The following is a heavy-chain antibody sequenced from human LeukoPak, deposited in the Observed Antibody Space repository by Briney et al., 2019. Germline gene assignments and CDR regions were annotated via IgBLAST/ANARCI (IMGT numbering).Heavy chain of an antibody. V-gene: IGHV4-59*12. CDR3: ARGGYYGLF. Sequence: PSETLSLTCTVSGGSISSYYWSWIRQPPGKGLEWIGYIYYSGSTYYNPSLKSRVTISVDTSKNQFSLKLSSVTAADTAVYYCARGGYYGLFWGQGTMVTVSS. CDR1: GGSISSYY. CDR2: IYYSGST. J-gene: IGHJ3*01. D-gene: IGHD3-16*01.